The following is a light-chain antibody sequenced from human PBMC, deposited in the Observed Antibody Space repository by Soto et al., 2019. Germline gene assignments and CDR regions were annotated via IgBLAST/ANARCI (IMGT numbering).Light chain of an antibody. Sequence: EIVMTQSPATLSVSPGERATLSCRASQSVSSSLAGYQQKPGQAPRLLIYGASTRATGIPARFSGSGSGTEFTLPISSLQYEDFVVYYCQQYNNWLITFGQGTRLEIK. V-gene: IGKV3-15*01. CDR2: GAS. CDR1: QSVSSS. J-gene: IGKJ5*01. CDR3: QQYNNWLIT.